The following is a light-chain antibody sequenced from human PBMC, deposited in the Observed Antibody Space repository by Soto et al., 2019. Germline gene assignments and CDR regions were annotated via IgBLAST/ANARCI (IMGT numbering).Light chain of an antibody. CDR2: KAS. V-gene: IGKV1-5*03. J-gene: IGKJ2*01. CDR1: QSISSC. CDR3: HQYNSYPPST. Sequence: DIQMTQSPSTLSASVGDRVTITCRASQSISSCLVSYQQKPGKAPKLLSYKASTLESGVPTRFSGSGTGTEFTLTTSSQQPDDFATYSCHQYNSYPPSTFGQGTKLEIK.